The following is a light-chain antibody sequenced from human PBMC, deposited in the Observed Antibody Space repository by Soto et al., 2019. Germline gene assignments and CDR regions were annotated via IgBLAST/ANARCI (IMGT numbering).Light chain of an antibody. V-gene: IGLV2-14*01. CDR3: SSYTSSSTYV. Sequence: LTQPASVSGSAGQSITISFTGTFSDVGGYDYVSWYQHHPGKAPKVMIYEVTNRPSGVSNRFSGSKSGNTASLTISGLLAEDEADYYCSSYTSSSTYVFGTGTKVTVL. CDR2: EVT. J-gene: IGLJ1*01. CDR1: FSDVGGYDY.